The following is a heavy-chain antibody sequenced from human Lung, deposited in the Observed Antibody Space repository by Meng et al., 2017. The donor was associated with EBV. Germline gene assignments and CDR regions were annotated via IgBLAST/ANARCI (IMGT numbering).Heavy chain of an antibody. V-gene: IGHV4-34*02. CDR3: ARPSIAVAGWDY. Sequence: QLEQGGAGLLKPSGTLSPTCGVYNGSLSGYYWSWIRQPPGKGLEWIGEINHGGSANLNPSLKSRVTISVDTSKNQFSLKLSSVTAADTAVYYCARPSIAVAGWDYWGQGTLVTVSS. D-gene: IGHD6-19*01. CDR2: INHGGSA. CDR1: NGSLSGYY. J-gene: IGHJ4*02.